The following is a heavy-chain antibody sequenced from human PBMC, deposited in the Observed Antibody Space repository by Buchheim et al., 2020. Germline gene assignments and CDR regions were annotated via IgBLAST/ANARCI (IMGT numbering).Heavy chain of an antibody. Sequence: EVHLLESGGGLVQPGGSLRLSCVASGITFSSYWMSWVRQAPGKGLESVANIKQDGSEKYYVDSVKGRFTISRDNAKNSLYLQMNSLRAEDTAVYYCATSSGFFYYWGQGTL. CDR2: IKQDGSEK. J-gene: IGHJ4*02. CDR3: ATSSGFFYY. D-gene: IGHD3-22*01. V-gene: IGHV3-7*01. CDR1: GITFSSYW.